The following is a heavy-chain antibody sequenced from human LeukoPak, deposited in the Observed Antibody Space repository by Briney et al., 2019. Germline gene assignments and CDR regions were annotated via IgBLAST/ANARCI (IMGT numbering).Heavy chain of an antibody. CDR1: GGTFSSYA. CDR3: ARGSMVRGVITPDY. J-gene: IGHJ4*02. D-gene: IGHD3-10*01. V-gene: IGHV1-69*13. Sequence: SVKVSCKASGGTFSSYAISWERQAPGQGLEWMGGIIPIFGTANYAQKFQGRVTITADESTSTAYMELSSLRSEDTAVYYCARGSMVRGVITPDYWGQGTLVTVSS. CDR2: IIPIFGTA.